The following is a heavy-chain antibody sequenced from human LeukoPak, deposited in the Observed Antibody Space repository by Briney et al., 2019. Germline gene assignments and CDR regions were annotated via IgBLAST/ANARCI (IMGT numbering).Heavy chain of an antibody. CDR1: GGSISNYY. Sequence: SETLSLACTVSGGSISNYYWSWIRQPPGKGLEWIAYIFDSGDTRYNPSLKSRVTISVDTSKNQFSLKLNSVTAADTAVYYCARHPLRGGFDYWGQGTLVTVSS. CDR2: IFDSGDT. J-gene: IGHJ4*02. CDR3: ARHPLRGGFDY. V-gene: IGHV4-59*08.